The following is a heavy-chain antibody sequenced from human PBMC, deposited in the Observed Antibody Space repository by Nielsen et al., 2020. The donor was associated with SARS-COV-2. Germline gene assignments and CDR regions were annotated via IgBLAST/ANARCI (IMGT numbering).Heavy chain of an antibody. CDR2: ITGNSDYK. CDR3: VGIVGAL. V-gene: IGHV3-21*06. Sequence: GGSLRLSCVASGFIFSSYSMNWVRQAPGKGLEWVSVITGNSDYKSYADSLRGRFTIFRDNAKNALYLQMNSLRVDDTAVYYCVGIVGALWGQGTLVTVSS. J-gene: IGHJ4*02. CDR1: GFIFSSYS. D-gene: IGHD1-26*01.